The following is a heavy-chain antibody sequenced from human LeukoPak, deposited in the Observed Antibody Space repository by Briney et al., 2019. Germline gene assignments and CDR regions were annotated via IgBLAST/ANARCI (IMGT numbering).Heavy chain of an antibody. CDR2: ISTAGDT. D-gene: IGHD6-19*01. CDR1: GFTFSSYD. J-gene: IGHJ4*02. Sequence: GGSLKLSCAASGFTFSSYDMYWVRQAAGKGLEWVSAISTAGDTYYPGSEKGRFTISRDNAKNSLYLQMRGLRVDDTAVYYCVRAPPATGWLVDHWGQGTLVTVSS. CDR3: VRAPPATGWLVDH. V-gene: IGHV3-13*04.